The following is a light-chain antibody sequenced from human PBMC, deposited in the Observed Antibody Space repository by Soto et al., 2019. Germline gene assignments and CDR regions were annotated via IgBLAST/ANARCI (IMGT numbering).Light chain of an antibody. Sequence: EIVSTQSPATLSLSPGERATLSCRASQSVSSYLAWYQQKPGQAPRLLIYDASNRATGIPARFSGSGSGTDFTLTISSLEPEDVAVYYCQQRSNWLTFGGGTKVEIK. CDR2: DAS. V-gene: IGKV3-11*01. CDR1: QSVSSY. J-gene: IGKJ4*01. CDR3: QQRSNWLT.